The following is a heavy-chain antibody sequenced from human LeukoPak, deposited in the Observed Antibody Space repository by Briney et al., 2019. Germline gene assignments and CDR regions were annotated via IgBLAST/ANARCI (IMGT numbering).Heavy chain of an antibody. CDR1: GGSLSVFY. V-gene: IGHV4-34*01. D-gene: IGHD6-6*01. CDR2: INHSVST. Sequence: TLSLTCALYGGSLSVFYWGWIRHPPGEGLEWIGEINHSVSTNNNPSLKSRVTISVDTSKNQFSLKLSSVTAAGTAVYYCARGVGTRIAARHFDAHYYYYYYMDVWGKGTTVTVSS. J-gene: IGHJ6*03. CDR3: ARGVGTRIAARHFDAHYYYYYYMDV.